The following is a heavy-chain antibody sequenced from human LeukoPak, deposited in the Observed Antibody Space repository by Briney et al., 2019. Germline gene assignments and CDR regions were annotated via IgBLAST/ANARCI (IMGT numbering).Heavy chain of an antibody. V-gene: IGHV1-18*01. CDR2: ISAYNGNT. J-gene: IGHJ4*02. D-gene: IGHD3-3*01. CDR3: ARDMGNDFWSGYSNAGHFDY. Sequence: ASVKVSCKASGYTFTSYGISWVRQAPGQGLEWMGWISAYNGNTNYAQKLQGRVTMTTDTSTSTAYMELRSLRSDDTAVYYCARDMGNDFWSGYSNAGHFDYWGQGTLVTVSS. CDR1: GYTFTSYG.